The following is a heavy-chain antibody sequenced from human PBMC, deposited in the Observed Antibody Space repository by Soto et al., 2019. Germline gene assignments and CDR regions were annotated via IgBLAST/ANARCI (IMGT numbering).Heavy chain of an antibody. D-gene: IGHD4-17*01. V-gene: IGHV1-69*13. CDR3: ARPDYGGTLDAFDI. Sequence: GASVKVSCKASGGTFSSYAISWVRQAPGQGLEWMGGIIPIFGTANYAQKFQGRVTITADESTSTAYMELSSLRSEDTAVYYCARPDYGGTLDAFDIWGQGTMVTVSS. CDR2: IIPIFGTA. J-gene: IGHJ3*02. CDR1: GGTFSSYA.